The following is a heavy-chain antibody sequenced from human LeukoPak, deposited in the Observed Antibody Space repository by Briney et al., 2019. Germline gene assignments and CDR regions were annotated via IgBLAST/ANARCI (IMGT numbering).Heavy chain of an antibody. V-gene: IGHV1-69*05. CDR1: GGTFSSYA. Sequence: SVKVSCKASGGTFSSYAISWVRQAPGQGLEWMGRITPIFGTANYAQKFQGRVTITTDESTSTAYMELSSLRSEDTAVYYCASGGNPYYFDYWGQGTLVAVSS. CDR2: ITPIFGTA. CDR3: ASGGNPYYFDY. D-gene: IGHD4-23*01. J-gene: IGHJ4*02.